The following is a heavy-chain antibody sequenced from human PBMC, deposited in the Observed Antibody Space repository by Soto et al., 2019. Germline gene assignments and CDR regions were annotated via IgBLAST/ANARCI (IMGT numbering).Heavy chain of an antibody. CDR2: IYAGDSDT. CDR1: GHPLSDFW. Sequence: PGESLKISCQSSGHPLSDFWIGWVRQMPGKGLEWMGSIYAGDSDTRYSPSFQGHVTISADKSISTAYLQWSSLKASDTAMYYCARRDRSRQLAGEGGYYGMDVWGQGTTVTVSS. CDR3: ARRDRSRQLAGEGGYYGMDV. D-gene: IGHD6-6*01. V-gene: IGHV5-51*01. J-gene: IGHJ6*02.